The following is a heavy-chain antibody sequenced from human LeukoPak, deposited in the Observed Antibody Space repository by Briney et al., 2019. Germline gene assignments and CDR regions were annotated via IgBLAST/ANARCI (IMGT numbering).Heavy chain of an antibody. CDR1: GHSFTGYW. V-gene: IGHV5-51*01. CDR2: IWPGDSDT. Sequence: GESLKISCKASGHSFTGYWIGWARQLPGKGLEWMGIIWPGDSDTRYSPSFQGQVTISADKSTTTAYLQWSSLKASDTAMYYCARLRSLAYDADMDVWGQGTTVTVSS. D-gene: IGHD2-21*01. J-gene: IGHJ6*02. CDR3: ARLRSLAYDADMDV.